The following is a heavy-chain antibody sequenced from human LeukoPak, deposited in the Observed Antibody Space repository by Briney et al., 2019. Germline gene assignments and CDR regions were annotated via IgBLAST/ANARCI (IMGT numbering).Heavy chain of an antibody. J-gene: IGHJ4*02. Sequence: SETPSLTCTVSGGSTVGYYWSWIRQPAGKGLEWLGRIHSTGSPNYNPSLKSRLTLSLDTSKNQFSLNLKSVTAADTAVYFCARGYSYANFDSWGQGTLVTVSS. CDR2: IHSTGSP. D-gene: IGHD5-18*01. V-gene: IGHV4-4*07. CDR1: GGSTVGYY. CDR3: ARGYSYANFDS.